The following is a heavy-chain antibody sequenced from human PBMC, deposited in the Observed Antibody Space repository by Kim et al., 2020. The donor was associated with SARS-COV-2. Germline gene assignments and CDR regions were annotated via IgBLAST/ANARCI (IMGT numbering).Heavy chain of an antibody. J-gene: IGHJ5*02. CDR2: INHSGST. D-gene: IGHD3-10*01. CDR3: ARSRRYYYGSGSYTMGFLDP. CDR1: GGSFSGYY. Sequence: SETLSLTCAVYGGSFSGYYWSWIRQPPGKGLEWIGEINHSGSTNYNPSLKSRVTISVDTSKNQFSLKLSSVTAADTAVYYCARSRRYYYGSGSYTMGFLDPWGQGTLVTVSS. V-gene: IGHV4-34*01.